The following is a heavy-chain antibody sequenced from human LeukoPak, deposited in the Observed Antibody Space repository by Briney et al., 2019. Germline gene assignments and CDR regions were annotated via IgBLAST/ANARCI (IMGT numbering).Heavy chain of an antibody. CDR3: ATSYYGSGTYFNWFDP. V-gene: IGHV4-59*01. D-gene: IGHD3-10*01. J-gene: IGHJ5*02. Sequence: SETLSLTCTVSGGSISRNYWSWIRQPPGKGLEWIGYIHSIGTTNYNPSPKSRVTISVDTSKNQFSLKLSSVTAADTAVYYCATSYYGSGTYFNWFDPWGQGALVTVSS. CDR1: GGSISRNY. CDR2: IHSIGTT.